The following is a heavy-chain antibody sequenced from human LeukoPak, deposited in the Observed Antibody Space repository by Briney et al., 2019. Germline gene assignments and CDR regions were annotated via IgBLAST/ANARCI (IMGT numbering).Heavy chain of an antibody. J-gene: IGHJ4*02. D-gene: IGHD2-15*01. CDR2: IKSNIDGGTA. V-gene: IGHV3-15*01. CDR3: TTDPRYCSGGSCYGHVEY. CDR1: GFTFTNAW. Sequence: GGSLRLSCAASGFTFTNAWMSWVRQAPGKGLEWVGRIKSNIDGGTADYAAPVKGRFTISRDDSKNTLYLQMKSLKTEDPDVYYCTTDPRYCSGGSCYGHVEYWGQGTLVTVSS.